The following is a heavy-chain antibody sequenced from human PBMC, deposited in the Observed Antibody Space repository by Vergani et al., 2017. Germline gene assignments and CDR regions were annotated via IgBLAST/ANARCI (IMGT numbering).Heavy chain of an antibody. Sequence: QVQLQESGPGLVKPSETLSLTCAVYGGSFSGYYWSWIRQPPGKGLEWIGEINHSGSTNYNPSLKSRVTISVDTSKNQFSLKLSSVTAADTAVYYCARAGPPLRFLAYGYYYYYMDVWGKGTTVTVSS. V-gene: IGHV4-34*01. CDR2: INHSGST. D-gene: IGHD3-3*01. J-gene: IGHJ6*03. CDR1: GGSFSGYY. CDR3: ARAGPPLRFLAYGYYYYYMDV.